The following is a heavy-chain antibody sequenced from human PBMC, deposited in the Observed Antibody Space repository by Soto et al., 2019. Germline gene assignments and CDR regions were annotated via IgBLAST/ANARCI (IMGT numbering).Heavy chain of an antibody. D-gene: IGHD3-3*01. CDR3: SKSPDFFCSRVTCYKYYFDF. Sequence: QVQLVESGGGVVQPGRSLKLSCTASGFTFSLFGMHWLRQAPGKGLEWVAVISYDGTDKYYSDSVKGRLTISRNNSKNSLALQMNRLRPEDTAVYSCSKSPDFFCSRVTCYKYYFDFWGRGTLVTVSS. J-gene: IGHJ4*02. V-gene: IGHV3-30*18. CDR2: ISYDGTDK. CDR1: GFTFSLFG.